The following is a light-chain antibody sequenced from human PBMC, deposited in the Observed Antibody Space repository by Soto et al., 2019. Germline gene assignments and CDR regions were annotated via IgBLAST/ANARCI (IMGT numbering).Light chain of an antibody. Sequence: EVVLTQSPATLSLSPGERATLFCRASQSVSRYLAWYQQRVGQAPRLLIYDASNRATGVPARFSGSGSGTDFTLTISGLESEDFAVYYCQQRGNWPRTFGQGTKVEIK. CDR3: QQRGNWPRT. J-gene: IGKJ1*01. CDR2: DAS. CDR1: QSVSRY. V-gene: IGKV3-11*01.